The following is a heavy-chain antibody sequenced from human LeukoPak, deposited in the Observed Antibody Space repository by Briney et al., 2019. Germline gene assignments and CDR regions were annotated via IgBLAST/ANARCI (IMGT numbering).Heavy chain of an antibody. J-gene: IGHJ5*02. Sequence: SETLSLTCTVSGGSISSYYWSWIRQPPGKGLEWIGYIYYSGSTNYNPSLKSRVTISVDTSKNQFSLKLSSVTAADTAVYYCARRRFQFDPWGQGTLVTVSS. CDR1: GGSISSYY. V-gene: IGHV4-59*01. CDR2: IYYSGST. D-gene: IGHD3-16*01. CDR3: ARRRFQFDP.